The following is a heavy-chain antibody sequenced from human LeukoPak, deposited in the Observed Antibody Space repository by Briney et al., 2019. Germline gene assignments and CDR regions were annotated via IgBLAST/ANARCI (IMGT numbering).Heavy chain of an antibody. CDR1: GFTFSNAW. CDR3: AKRYSNYEGGMDY. CDR2: ISGSGGST. Sequence: GGSLRLSCAASGFTFSNAWMSWVRQAPGKGLEWVSAISGSGGSTYYADSVKGRFTISRDNSKNTLYLQMNSLRAEDTAVYYCAKRYSNYEGGMDYWGQGTLVTVSS. J-gene: IGHJ4*02. V-gene: IGHV3-23*01. D-gene: IGHD4-11*01.